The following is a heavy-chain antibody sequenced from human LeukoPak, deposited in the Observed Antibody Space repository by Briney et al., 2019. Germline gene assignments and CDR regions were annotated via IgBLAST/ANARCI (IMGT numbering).Heavy chain of an antibody. J-gene: IGHJ4*02. D-gene: IGHD2-15*01. V-gene: IGHV3-74*01. CDR2: INSDGSIT. CDR1: GFTFSSHW. Sequence: GSLIFSCAAPGFTFSSHWMHWVRKAPGKGLVLVSCINSDGSITTYADSVKGRFTISRDNAKNTLYLQMNSLRAEDTALYYCASCNGGNCYSFSDYWGQGTLVTVSS. CDR3: ASCNGGNCYSFSDY.